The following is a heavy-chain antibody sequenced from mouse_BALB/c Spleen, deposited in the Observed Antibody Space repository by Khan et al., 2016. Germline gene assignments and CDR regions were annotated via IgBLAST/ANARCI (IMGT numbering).Heavy chain of an antibody. CDR2: IRNNANGYTK. J-gene: IGHJ4*01. V-gene: IGHV7-3*02. CDR1: GFTFTDYY. CDR3: ARNCDYYYAMDY. D-gene: IGHD4-1*01. Sequence: EVELVESGGGLVQPGGSLRLSCATSGFTFTDYYMSWVRKPPGKALEWLGFIRNNANGYTKEYSASVKGRFTISRDNSQSILYLQMNTLGAEDSATYYCARNCDYYYAMDYWGQGTSVTVSS.